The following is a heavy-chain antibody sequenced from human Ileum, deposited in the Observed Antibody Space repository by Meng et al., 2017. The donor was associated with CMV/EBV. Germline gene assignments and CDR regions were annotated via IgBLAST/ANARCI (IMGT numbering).Heavy chain of an antibody. D-gene: IGHD3-16*02. Sequence: GQLREGGAGLLHPSGALLRTCGVYGGSIRGNYCNWSRQSPGNGRQWSAEINHVGRTNSNPSLARRGTISHDTSKNQCSLKLNSVTVADAAVYYCARGLFRYPAYFDHWGQGTLVTVSS. CDR3: ARGLFRYPAYFDH. CDR2: INHVGRT. V-gene: IGHV4-34*01. J-gene: IGHJ4*02. CDR1: GGSIRGNY.